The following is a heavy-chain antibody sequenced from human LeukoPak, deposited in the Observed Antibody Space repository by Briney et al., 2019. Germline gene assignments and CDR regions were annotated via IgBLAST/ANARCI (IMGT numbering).Heavy chain of an antibody. CDR2: IYYSGST. J-gene: IGHJ3*02. CDR3: ARAEFGDSSGYYPSSAFDI. V-gene: IGHV4-39*01. D-gene: IGHD3-22*01. CDR1: GGSISSSSYY. Sequence: SETLSLTCTVSGGSISSSSYYWGWIRQPPGKGLEWIGSIYYSGSTYYNPSLKSRVTKSVDTSKNQFSLKLSSVTAADTAVYYCARAEFGDSSGYYPSSAFDIWGQGTMVTVSS.